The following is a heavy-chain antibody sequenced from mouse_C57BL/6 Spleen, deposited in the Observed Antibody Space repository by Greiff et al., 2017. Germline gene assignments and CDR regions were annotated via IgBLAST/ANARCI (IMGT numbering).Heavy chain of an antibody. J-gene: IGHJ1*03. D-gene: IGHD2-5*01. V-gene: IGHV1-69*01. CDR2: IDPSDSYT. CDR3: ARLGDSNWYFDV. Sequence: QVQLQQPGAELVMPGASVKLSCKASGYTFTSYWMHWVKQRPGQGLEWIGEIDPSDSYTNYNQKFKGKSTLTVDKSSSTAYRQLSSLTSEDSAVYYCARLGDSNWYFDVWGTGTTVTVSS. CDR1: GYTFTSYW.